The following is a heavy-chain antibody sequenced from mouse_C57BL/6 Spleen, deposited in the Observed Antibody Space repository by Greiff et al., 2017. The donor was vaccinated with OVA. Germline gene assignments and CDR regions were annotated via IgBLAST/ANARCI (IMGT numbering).Heavy chain of an antibody. J-gene: IGHJ3*01. CDR1: GYTFTSYW. Sequence: QVQLQQPGAELVKPGASVKMSCTASGYTFTSYWMHWVKQRPGRGLESIGRIGPSSGGTKNKAKFKSKATLNVDKPSSTAYMQLSSLTSEDSAGYYCARSTGSAWFAYWGQGTLVTVSA. CDR3: ARSTGSAWFAY. V-gene: IGHV1-72*01. CDR2: IGPSSGGT. D-gene: IGHD4-1*02.